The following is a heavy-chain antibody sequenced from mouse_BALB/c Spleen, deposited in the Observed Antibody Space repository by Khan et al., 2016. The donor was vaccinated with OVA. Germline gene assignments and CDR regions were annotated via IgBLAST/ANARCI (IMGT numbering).Heavy chain of an antibody. V-gene: IGHV2-9*02. D-gene: IGHD3-3*01. CDR3: ASSKNLARY. CDR2: IWAGGST. J-gene: IGHJ2*01. Sequence: QAQLKGSGPGLVAPSQSLSITCTVYGYSLTRYGVHWVRQPPGKGLEWLGLIWAGGSTNYNWALMSRLSISIDNSKSLVFLRMNSLQTDETAWDYCASSKNLARYWGQGTILMVSS. CDR1: GYSLTRYG.